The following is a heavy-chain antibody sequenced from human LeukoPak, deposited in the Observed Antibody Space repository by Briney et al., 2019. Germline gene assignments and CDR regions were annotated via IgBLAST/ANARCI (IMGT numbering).Heavy chain of an antibody. D-gene: IGHD1-14*01. CDR1: GFTFSSYW. J-gene: IGHJ4*02. CDR3: ARSNQADDY. CDR2: INPGGSSI. V-gene: IGHV3-74*01. Sequence: PGRSLRLSCAASGFTFSSYWMHWVRQVPGKGLVWVARINPGGSSITYADSVKGRFTISRDNAKNTLCLQVDSLRAEDTGVYYCARSNQADDYWGQGTLVTVSS.